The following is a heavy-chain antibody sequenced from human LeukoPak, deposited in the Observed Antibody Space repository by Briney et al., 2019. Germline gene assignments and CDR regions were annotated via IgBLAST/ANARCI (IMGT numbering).Heavy chain of an antibody. CDR2: IIPILGIA. CDR1: GGTFSSYT. V-gene: IGHV1-69*04. CDR3: ARDHPGPLVVIPAAAFDY. Sequence: SVKVSCKASGGTFSSYTISWVRQAPGQGLEWMGRIIPILGIANYAQKFQGRVTITADKSTSTAYMELSSLRSEDTAVYYCARDHPGPLVVIPAAAFDYWGQGTLVTVSS. J-gene: IGHJ4*02. D-gene: IGHD2-2*01.